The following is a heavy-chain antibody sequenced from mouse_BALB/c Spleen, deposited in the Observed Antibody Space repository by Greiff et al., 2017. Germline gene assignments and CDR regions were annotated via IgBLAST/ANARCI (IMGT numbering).Heavy chain of an antibody. D-gene: IGHD2-14*01. Sequence: VQLVESGPDLVAPSQSLSITCTVSGFSLTSYGVHWVRQPPGKGLEWLVVIWSDGSTTYNSALKSRLSISKDNSKSQVFLKMNSRQTDDTAMYYCAREDYRYGWAMDYWGQGTSVTVSS. CDR2: IWSDGST. V-gene: IGHV2-6-2*01. J-gene: IGHJ4*01. CDR3: AREDYRYGWAMDY. CDR1: GFSLTSYG.